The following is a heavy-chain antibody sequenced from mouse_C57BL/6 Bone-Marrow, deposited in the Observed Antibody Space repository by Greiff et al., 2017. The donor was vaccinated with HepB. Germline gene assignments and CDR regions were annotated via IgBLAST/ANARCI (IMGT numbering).Heavy chain of an antibody. V-gene: IGHV5-6*02. CDR2: ISSGGSYT. CDR3: ARRGRHFDY. D-gene: IGHD1-1*01. Sequence: EVMLVESGGDLVKPGGSLKLSCAASGFTFSSYGMSWVRQTPDKRLEWVATISSGGSYTYYPDSVKGRFTISRDNAKNTLYLQMSSLKSEDTAMYYCARRGRHFDYWGQGTTLTVSS. CDR1: GFTFSSYG. J-gene: IGHJ2*01.